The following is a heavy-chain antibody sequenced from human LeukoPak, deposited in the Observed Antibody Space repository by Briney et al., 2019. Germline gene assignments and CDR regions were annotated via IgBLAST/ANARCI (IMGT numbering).Heavy chain of an antibody. V-gene: IGHV4-39*01. CDR2: IYHGGPT. J-gene: IGHJ4*02. CDR1: GGSITSNYHY. Sequence: PSETLSLTCTVPGGSITSNYHYWGWIRQPPGKGLEWMGNIYHGGPTYYSPSLQSRITISVDTSKNQFYVKLRSVTAADTAVYYCARLLGSSYYSFDSWGQGTLVTVSS. D-gene: IGHD3-22*01. CDR3: ARLLGSSYYSFDS.